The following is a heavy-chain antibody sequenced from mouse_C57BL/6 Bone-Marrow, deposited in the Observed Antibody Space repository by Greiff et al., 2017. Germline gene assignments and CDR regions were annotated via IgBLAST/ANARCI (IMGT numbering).Heavy chain of an antibody. V-gene: IGHV1-26*01. D-gene: IGHD1-1*01. Sequence: VQLQQSGPELVKPGASVKISCKASGYTFTDYYMNWVKQSHGKSLEWIGDINPNNGGTSYNQKFKGKATLTVDKSSSTAYMELRSLTSEDSAVYYCARKGGSRDFDYWGQGTTLTVSS. CDR3: ARKGGSRDFDY. CDR2: INPNNGGT. J-gene: IGHJ2*01. CDR1: GYTFTDYY.